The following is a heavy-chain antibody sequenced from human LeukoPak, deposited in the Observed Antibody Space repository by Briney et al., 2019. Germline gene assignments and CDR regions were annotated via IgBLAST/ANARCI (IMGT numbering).Heavy chain of an antibody. J-gene: IGHJ4*02. D-gene: IGHD1-14*01. V-gene: IGHV3-30-3*01. CDR3: GTVFDH. Sequence: SGGSLRLSCAASGFTFSSYAMRWVRQAPGKGLEWVAVISYDGSNKYYADSVKGRFTISRDNAKNTVSLQMNSLKAEDTAVYYCGTVFDHWGPGILVTVSS. CDR2: ISYDGSNK. CDR1: GFTFSSYA.